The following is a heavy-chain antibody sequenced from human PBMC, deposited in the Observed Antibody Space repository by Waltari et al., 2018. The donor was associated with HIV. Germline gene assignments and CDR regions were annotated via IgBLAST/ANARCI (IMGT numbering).Heavy chain of an antibody. CDR1: GFTFSSYW. Sequence: EVQLVESGGGLVQPGGSLRLSCAASGFTFSSYWLSWVRQAPGKGLEWVDNIKQDGSEKYYVDSVKGRFTISRDNAKNSLYLQMNSLRAEDTAVYYCARDFDYGDYLDYWGQGTLVTVSS. CDR2: IKQDGSEK. D-gene: IGHD4-17*01. V-gene: IGHV3-7*01. CDR3: ARDFDYGDYLDY. J-gene: IGHJ4*02.